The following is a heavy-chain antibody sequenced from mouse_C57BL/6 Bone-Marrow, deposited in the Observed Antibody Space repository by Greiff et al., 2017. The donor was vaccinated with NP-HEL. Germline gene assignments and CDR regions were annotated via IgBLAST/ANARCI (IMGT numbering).Heavy chain of an antibody. Sequence: VKLQQPGAELVRPGSSVKLSCKASGYTFTSYWMDWVKQRPGQGLEWIGNIYPSDSETHYNQKFKDKATLTVDKSSSTAYMQLSSLTSEDSAVYYCARWGYYGTPFDYWGQGTTLTVSS. CDR3: ARWGYYGTPFDY. CDR1: GYTFTSYW. V-gene: IGHV1-61*01. CDR2: IYPSDSET. D-gene: IGHD1-1*01. J-gene: IGHJ2*01.